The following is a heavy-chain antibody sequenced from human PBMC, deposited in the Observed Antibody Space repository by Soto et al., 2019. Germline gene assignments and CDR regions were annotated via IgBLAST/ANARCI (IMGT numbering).Heavy chain of an antibody. CDR3: AKAYTSAARLPLH. V-gene: IGHV3-23*01. J-gene: IGHJ1*01. D-gene: IGHD6-6*01. CDR1: EFTFSSYA. CDR2: IADSGGRT. Sequence: EVQLLESGGGLVQPGGSLRLSCAAPEFTFSSYAMSWVRQAPGKGLEWVSAIADSGGRTYYADSVKGRFTISRDNSKNTPYLQMNSLKADDTAVYYCAKAYTSAARLPLHWGQGTLVTVSS.